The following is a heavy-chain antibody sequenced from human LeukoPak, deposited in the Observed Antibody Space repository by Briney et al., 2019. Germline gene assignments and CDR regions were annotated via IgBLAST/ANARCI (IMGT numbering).Heavy chain of an antibody. V-gene: IGHV3-21*05. Sequence: GPLRLSCAASGFTFSDYSMNWVRRAPGRGLEWISYIGLASGFVSYADSVKGRFTISSDTARNSVYLQMNSLRAEDTAVYYCARDHNWAFDSWGQGTLVTVSS. CDR1: GFTFSDYS. CDR2: IGLASGFV. CDR3: ARDHNWAFDS. J-gene: IGHJ4*02. D-gene: IGHD1-20*01.